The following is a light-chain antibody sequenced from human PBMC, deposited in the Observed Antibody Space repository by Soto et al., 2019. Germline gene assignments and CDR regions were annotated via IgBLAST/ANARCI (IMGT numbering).Light chain of an antibody. CDR3: QQSYSTASIT. V-gene: IGKV1-39*01. J-gene: IGKJ5*01. CDR1: ETMTSY. Sequence: GDRVTITCRASETMTSYLHWYQQKPGKAPKLLIYAASSLQSGVPSRFSGSGSGTDFTLTISSLQPEDFATYYCQQSYSTASITFGQGTRLEIK. CDR2: AAS.